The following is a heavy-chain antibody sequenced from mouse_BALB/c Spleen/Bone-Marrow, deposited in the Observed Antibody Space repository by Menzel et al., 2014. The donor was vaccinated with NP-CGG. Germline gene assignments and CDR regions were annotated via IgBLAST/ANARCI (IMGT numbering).Heavy chain of an antibody. D-gene: IGHD1-1*01. CDR2: INPSSGYT. CDR1: GYTFTDYW. Sequence: QVQLQQPGAELAKPGASVKMSCKASGYTFTDYWTHWVKQRPGQGLEWIGYINPSSGYTEYNQKFKDKATLTADKSSSTAYMQLNILTSEDSAVYYCARRYGSLWYFDVWGAGTTVTVSS. J-gene: IGHJ1*01. CDR3: ARRYGSLWYFDV. V-gene: IGHV1-7*01.